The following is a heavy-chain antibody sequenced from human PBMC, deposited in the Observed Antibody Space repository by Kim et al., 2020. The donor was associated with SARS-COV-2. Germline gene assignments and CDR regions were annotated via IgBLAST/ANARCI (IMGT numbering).Heavy chain of an antibody. CDR1: SGSIRSGSYY. CDR2: IYYSGST. J-gene: IGHJ4*02. V-gene: IGHV4-39*01. D-gene: IGHD3-10*01. Sequence: SETLSLTCTVSSGSIRSGSYYWGWIRQPPGKGLEWIGSIYYSGSTYYNPSFKSRVTISVDTSKNQFSLKLTSVTAADTAVYYCAGQVVELQFGELPNYWGQGTLVTVSS. CDR3: AGQVVELQFGELPNY.